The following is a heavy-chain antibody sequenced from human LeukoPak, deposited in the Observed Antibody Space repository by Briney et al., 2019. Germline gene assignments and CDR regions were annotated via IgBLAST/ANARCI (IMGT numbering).Heavy chain of an antibody. CDR3: ARGSGYCSGGSCYSIFYFDY. Sequence: ASVKVSCKASGGTFSSYAISWVRQAPGQGLEWMGGVIPIFGTANYAQKFQGRVTITADESTSTAYMELSGLRSEDTAVYYCARGSGYCSGGSCYSIFYFDYWGQGTLVTVSS. V-gene: IGHV1-69*13. CDR2: VIPIFGTA. CDR1: GGTFSSYA. J-gene: IGHJ4*02. D-gene: IGHD2-15*01.